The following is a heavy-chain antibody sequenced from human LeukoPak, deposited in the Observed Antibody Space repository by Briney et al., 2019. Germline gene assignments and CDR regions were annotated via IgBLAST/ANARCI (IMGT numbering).Heavy chain of an antibody. J-gene: IGHJ6*02. CDR3: AKAVNYYYYGMDV. Sequence: GGSLRLSCAASGFTFSSYAMSWVRQAPGKGLEWVSAISGSGGSTYYADSVKGRFTISRDNSKNTLYLQMNSLRAEDTAVHYCAKAVNYYYYGMDVWGQGTTVTVSS. V-gene: IGHV3-23*01. CDR2: ISGSGGST. D-gene: IGHD4-11*01. CDR1: GFTFSSYA.